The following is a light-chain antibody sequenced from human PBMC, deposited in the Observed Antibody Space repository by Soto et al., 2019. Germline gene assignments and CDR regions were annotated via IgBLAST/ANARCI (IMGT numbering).Light chain of an antibody. Sequence: GAPGQRVTISCTGSSSNIGAGFDVHWYQQLPGTAPRLVIYGNTNRPSGVPDRFSGSKSGTSASLAITGLQAEDEADYYCQSSDSSMSRIFGTGTKATVL. CDR3: QSSDSSMSRI. CDR2: GNT. V-gene: IGLV1-40*01. J-gene: IGLJ1*01. CDR1: SSNIGAGFD.